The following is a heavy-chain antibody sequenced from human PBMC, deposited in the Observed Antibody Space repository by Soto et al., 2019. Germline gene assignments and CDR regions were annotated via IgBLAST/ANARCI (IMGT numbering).Heavy chain of an antibody. CDR3: ARDFSSWLDESPSYSDY. Sequence: GGSLRLSCAASGFTFSSYSMNWVRQAPGKGLEWVSSISSSSSYIYYADSVKGRFTISRDNAKNSLYLQMNSLRAEDTAVYYCARDFSSWLDESPSYSDYWGQGTLVTVSS. D-gene: IGHD3-3*01. V-gene: IGHV3-21*01. CDR2: ISSSSSYI. J-gene: IGHJ4*02. CDR1: GFTFSSYS.